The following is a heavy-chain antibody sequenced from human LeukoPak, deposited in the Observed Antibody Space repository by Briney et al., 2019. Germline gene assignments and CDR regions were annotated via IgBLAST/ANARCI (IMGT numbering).Heavy chain of an antibody. D-gene: IGHD4-17*01. J-gene: IGHJ6*02. CDR1: GGSISSGGYS. Sequence: PSETLSLTCAVSGGSISSGGYSWSWIRQPPGKGLEWIGYIYHSGSTYYNPSLKSRVTISVDRSKNQFSLKLSSVTAADTAVYYCARDTTTVTTFAYYYYGMDVWGQGTTVTVSS. CDR3: ARDTTTVTTFAYYYYGMDV. CDR2: IYHSGST. V-gene: IGHV4-30-2*01.